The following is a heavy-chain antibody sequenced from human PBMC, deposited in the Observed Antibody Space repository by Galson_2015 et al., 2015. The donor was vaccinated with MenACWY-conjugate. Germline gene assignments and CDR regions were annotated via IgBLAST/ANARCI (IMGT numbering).Heavy chain of an antibody. J-gene: IGHJ6*03. Sequence: SLRLSCAASGFTFNKFDMAWVRQAPGKGLEWVGRIKSQKDGGKTDYAAPVKGRFTISRDDSKNTLYLQMNSLKIEDTAVYYCTTHKPDSWGGLLFHFYMDVWGKGTTVTVSS. V-gene: IGHV3-15*01. CDR1: GFTFNKFD. D-gene: IGHD2-21*01. CDR2: IKSQKDGGKT. CDR3: TTHKPDSWGGLLFHFYMDV.